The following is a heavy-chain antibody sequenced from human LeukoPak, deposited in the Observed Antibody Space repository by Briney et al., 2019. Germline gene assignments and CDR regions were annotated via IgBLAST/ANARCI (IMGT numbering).Heavy chain of an antibody. CDR1: GFTFSGYW. CDR3: ARDPRGGNSLGP. Sequence: PGGSLRLSCAASGFTFSGYWMGWVRQAPGKGLEWVANINQDGGDRNYVDSVKGRFTISRDNAKNSLYLQMNSLRAEDTAVYYCARDPRGGNSLGPWGQGTLVTVSS. V-gene: IGHV3-7*01. CDR2: INQDGGDR. D-gene: IGHD4-23*01. J-gene: IGHJ5*02.